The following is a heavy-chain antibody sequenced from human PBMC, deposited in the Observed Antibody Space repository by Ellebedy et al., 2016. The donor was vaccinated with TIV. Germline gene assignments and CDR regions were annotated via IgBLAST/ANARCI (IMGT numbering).Heavy chain of an antibody. Sequence: ASVKVSCKTSGFTFTDYYMHWVRQAPGQGLEWMGGIIPIFGTANYAQKFQGRVTITADESTSTAYMELSSLRSEDTAVYYCARVGDWFDPWGQGTLVTVSS. CDR1: GFTFTDYY. J-gene: IGHJ5*02. V-gene: IGHV1-69*13. CDR2: IIPIFGTA. CDR3: ARVGDWFDP.